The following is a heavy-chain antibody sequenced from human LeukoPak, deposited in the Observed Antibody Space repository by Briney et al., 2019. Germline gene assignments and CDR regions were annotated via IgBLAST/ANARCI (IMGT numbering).Heavy chain of an antibody. D-gene: IGHD3-3*01. CDR3: AKDGTYDFWSGYSI. V-gene: IGHV3-23*01. CDR2: ISGSGGST. CDR1: GFTFSSYA. J-gene: IGHJ3*02. Sequence: GGSLRLSCGASGFTFSSYAMSWVRQAPGKGLEWVSAISGSGGSTYYADSVKGRFTISRDNSKNTLYLQMNSLRAEDTAVYYCAKDGTYDFWSGYSIWGQGTMVTVSS.